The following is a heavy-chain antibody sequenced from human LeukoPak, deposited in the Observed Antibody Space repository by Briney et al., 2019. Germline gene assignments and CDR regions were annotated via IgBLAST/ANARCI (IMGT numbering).Heavy chain of an antibody. Sequence: TPSETLSLTCAAYGGSFSGYYWSWIRQPPGKGLEWIGEINHSGSTNYNPSLKSRVTISVDTSKNQFSLKLSSVTAADTAVYYCARAGKWWLAPNFDYWGQGTLVTVSS. CDR2: INHSGST. CDR1: GGSFSGYY. D-gene: IGHD2-8*01. J-gene: IGHJ4*02. CDR3: ARAGKWWLAPNFDY. V-gene: IGHV4-34*01.